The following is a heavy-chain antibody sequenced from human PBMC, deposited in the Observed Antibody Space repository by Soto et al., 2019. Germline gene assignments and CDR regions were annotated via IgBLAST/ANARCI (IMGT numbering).Heavy chain of an antibody. V-gene: IGHV3-30*18. D-gene: IGHD2-8*02. CDR3: SKAGHPPFFDH. J-gene: IGHJ4*02. Sequence: GWSLRLSCAASGFTFSSYGMHWVRQAPGKGLEWVAVISYDGSNKYYADSVKGRFTISRDNSKNTLYLQMNSLRAEDTAVYYCSKAGHPPFFDHWGQGPLVIVSS. CDR1: GFTFSSYG. CDR2: ISYDGSNK.